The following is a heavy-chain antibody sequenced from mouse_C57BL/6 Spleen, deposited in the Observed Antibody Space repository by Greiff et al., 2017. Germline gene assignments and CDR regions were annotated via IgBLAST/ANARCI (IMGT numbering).Heavy chain of an antibody. CDR3: ARRNYGSIYYAMDY. CDR2: IDPSDSYT. CDR1: GYTFTSYW. V-gene: IGHV1-69*01. D-gene: IGHD1-1*01. J-gene: IGHJ4*01. Sequence: QVQLKQPGAELVMPGASVKLSCKASGYTFTSYWMHWVKQRPGQGLEWIGEIDPSDSYTNYNQKFKGKSTLTVDKSSSTAYMQLSSLTSEDSAVYYCARRNYGSIYYAMDYWGQGTSVTVSS.